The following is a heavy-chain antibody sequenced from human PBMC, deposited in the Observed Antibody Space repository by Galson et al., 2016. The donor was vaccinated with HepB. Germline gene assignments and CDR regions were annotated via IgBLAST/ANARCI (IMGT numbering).Heavy chain of an antibody. CDR1: GYSFIDYY. D-gene: IGHD5-12*01. CDR2: IHPKNGAI. CDR3: GRERLDIPIVTIDH. V-gene: IGHV1-2*06. Sequence: SVKVSCKASGYSFIDYYIHWVRQAPGRGLEWVGRIHPKNGAINYAQNLQGRVTMTSDTSISAAYMELSRLKYDDTAVYYCGRERLDIPIVTIDHWGQGTLVTASS. J-gene: IGHJ4*02.